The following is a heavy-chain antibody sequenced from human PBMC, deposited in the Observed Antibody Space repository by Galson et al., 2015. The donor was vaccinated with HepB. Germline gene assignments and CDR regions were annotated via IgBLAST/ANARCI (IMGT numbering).Heavy chain of an antibody. CDR2: IVPMFGAA. J-gene: IGHJ5*02. CDR3: ARGAFASGRWFDP. D-gene: IGHD3-10*01. V-gene: IGHV1-69*13. CDR1: GGTFSSYA. Sequence: SVKVSCKASGGTFSSYAISWVRQAPGQGLEWMGGIVPMFGAANYAQKFQDRVTITADESTSTAYMELNSLSSEDTAIYYCARGAFASGRWFDPWGQGTLVTVSS.